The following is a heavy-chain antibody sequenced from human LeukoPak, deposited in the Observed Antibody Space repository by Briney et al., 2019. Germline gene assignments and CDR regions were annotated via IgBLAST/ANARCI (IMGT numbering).Heavy chain of an antibody. CDR3: SRLRGYSYGYGDY. Sequence: GGSLRLSCAASGFTFSSYSMNWVRQAPGKGLEWGSYISSSGSTIDYADSVKGRFTISRDNAKNSLYLQMNSLRAEDTAVYYCSRLRGYSYGYGDYWGQGTLVTVSS. J-gene: IGHJ4*02. V-gene: IGHV3-48*04. CDR1: GFTFSSYS. CDR2: ISSSGSTI. D-gene: IGHD5-18*01.